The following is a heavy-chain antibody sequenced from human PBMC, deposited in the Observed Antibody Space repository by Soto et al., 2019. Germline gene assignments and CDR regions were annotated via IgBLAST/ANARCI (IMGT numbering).Heavy chain of an antibody. D-gene: IGHD5-12*01. CDR1: GYTFSSYY. V-gene: IGHV1-46*01. Sequence: QVQLVQSGAELRKPGASVKVSCKAFGYTFSSYYVHWVRQAPGQGLEWMGLINPSGVKTTYAQKFQGRVTMTRDTATTTVYMELSGLRSEDTAVYYCARAGTGHNSGWTSELGYWGQGTLVTVSS. CDR3: ARAGTGHNSGWTSELGY. J-gene: IGHJ4*02. CDR2: INPSGVKT.